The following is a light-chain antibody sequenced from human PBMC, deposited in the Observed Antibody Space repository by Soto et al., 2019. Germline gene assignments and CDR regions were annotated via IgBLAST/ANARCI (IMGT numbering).Light chain of an antibody. CDR1: QIISNR. Sequence: DIQMTQSPSTLSASVGDRVTITCRAIQIISNRLAWYQQKPGKAPKLLIYKTTSLESGVPSRFSGSGSGTEFTLTISSLQPDDFATYFCQHYDTYSPFGGGTKVEIK. J-gene: IGKJ4*02. CDR2: KTT. CDR3: QHYDTYSP. V-gene: IGKV1-5*03.